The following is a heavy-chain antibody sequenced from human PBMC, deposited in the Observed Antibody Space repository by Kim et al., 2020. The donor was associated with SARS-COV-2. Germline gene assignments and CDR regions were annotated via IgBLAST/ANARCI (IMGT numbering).Heavy chain of an antibody. CDR3: AKDGFYYDILTGYYRGGDYYYYYGMDV. Sequence: GGSLRLSCAASGFTFSSYGMHWVRQAPGKGLEWVAVISYDGSNKYYADSVKGRFTISRDNSKNTLYLQMNSLRAEDTAVYYCAKDGFYYDILTGYYRGGDYYYYYGMDVWGQGTTVTVSS. CDR1: GFTFSSYG. V-gene: IGHV3-30*18. D-gene: IGHD3-9*01. J-gene: IGHJ6*02. CDR2: ISYDGSNK.